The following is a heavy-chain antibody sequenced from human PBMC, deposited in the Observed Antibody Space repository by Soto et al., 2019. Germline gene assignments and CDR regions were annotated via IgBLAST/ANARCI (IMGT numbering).Heavy chain of an antibody. CDR3: AHYDSSGYFSHFDS. J-gene: IGHJ4*02. CDR1: GFSLTTTGVG. V-gene: IGHV2-5*01. Sequence: SGPTLVNPTQTLTLTCTFSGFSLTTTGVGVGCIRHAPGKALEWLAMVYWNDERRYSPSLKSRLTITQDTSKNRVVLTMTYMDPVDTATYFCAHYDSSGYFSHFDSWGQGTLVTVSS. CDR2: VYWNDER. D-gene: IGHD3-22*01.